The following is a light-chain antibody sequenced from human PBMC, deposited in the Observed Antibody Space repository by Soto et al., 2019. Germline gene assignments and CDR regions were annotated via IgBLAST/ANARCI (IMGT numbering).Light chain of an antibody. CDR2: EDN. Sequence: NFMLTQPHSVSESPGKTVTISCTRSSGSIASNYVQWYQQRPGSSPTTVIYEDNQRPSGVPDRFSGSIDSSSNSASLTISGLKTEDEADYYSQSYHSSNQVFGGGTQLTVL. CDR1: SGSIASNY. CDR3: QSYHSSNQV. J-gene: IGLJ2*01. V-gene: IGLV6-57*01.